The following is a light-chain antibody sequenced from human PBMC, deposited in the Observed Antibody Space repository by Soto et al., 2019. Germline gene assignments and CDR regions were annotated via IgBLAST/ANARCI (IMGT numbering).Light chain of an antibody. J-gene: IGLJ2*01. V-gene: IGLV2-14*01. CDR2: EVI. Sequence: QAVVTQPASVSGSPGQSITISCTGTSTDVGGYNYVSWYRQHPGKAPKLMIYEVINRPPGVSNRFAGSKSGNTASLTISGLQAEDEADYYCSSYTSRSTLIFGRGTKLTVL. CDR3: SSYTSRSTLI. CDR1: STDVGGYNY.